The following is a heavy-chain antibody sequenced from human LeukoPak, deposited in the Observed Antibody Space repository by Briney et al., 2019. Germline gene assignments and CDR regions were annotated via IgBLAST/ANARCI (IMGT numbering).Heavy chain of an antibody. V-gene: IGHV3-23*01. CDR1: GFTFSPYS. Sequence: GGSLRLSCAAASGFTFSPYSMTWVRQGPGKGLEWVSTISGNGANTYYGDSVKGRFTISRDNSNNTLYLQMHSLRADDTAVYYCAKDTYHDILPGYYTAYYFDCWGQGTLVTVSS. CDR3: AKDTYHDILPGYYTAYYFDC. J-gene: IGHJ4*02. CDR2: ISGNGANT. D-gene: IGHD3-9*01.